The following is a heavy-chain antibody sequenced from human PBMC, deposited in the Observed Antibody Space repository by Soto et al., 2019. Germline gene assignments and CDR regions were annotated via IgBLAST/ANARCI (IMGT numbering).Heavy chain of an antibody. D-gene: IGHD6-13*01. CDR1: GFTVSSNY. Sequence: EVQLVESGGGLVQPGGSLRLSCAASGFTVSSNYMSWVRQAPGKGLEWVSVIYSGGSTYYADSVKGRFTISRDNSKNTLYLQMNSLRAEDTAVYYCVRVHSSTPYYYYYMDVWGKGTTVTVSS. CDR2: IYSGGST. V-gene: IGHV3-66*01. CDR3: VRVHSSTPYYYYYMDV. J-gene: IGHJ6*03.